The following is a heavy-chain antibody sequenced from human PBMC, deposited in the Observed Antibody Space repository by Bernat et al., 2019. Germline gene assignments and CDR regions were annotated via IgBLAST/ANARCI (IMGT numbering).Heavy chain of an antibody. Sequence: QAQLQQWGAGLLKPSETLSLTCAVYGGSFSGYYWSWIRQPPGKGLEWIGEINHSGSTNYNPSLKSRVTISVDTSKNQFSLKLSSVTAADTAVYYCARSSSSPNWFDPWGQGTLVTVSS. J-gene: IGHJ5*02. CDR1: GGSFSGYY. D-gene: IGHD6-6*01. CDR3: ARSSSSPNWFDP. V-gene: IGHV4-34*01. CDR2: INHSGST.